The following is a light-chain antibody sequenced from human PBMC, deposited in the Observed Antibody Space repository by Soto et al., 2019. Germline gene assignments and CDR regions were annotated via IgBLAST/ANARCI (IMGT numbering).Light chain of an antibody. Sequence: EIVLTQSPATLSLSPGERATLSCRASQSVDTSLAWYQQKPGQAPRLLIYDASNRATGIPARFSGSGSGTDFTLTISSLEPEDFVVYYCQQRTNWPPATFGGGTKVEIK. J-gene: IGKJ4*01. CDR2: DAS. V-gene: IGKV3-11*01. CDR1: QSVDTS. CDR3: QQRTNWPPAT.